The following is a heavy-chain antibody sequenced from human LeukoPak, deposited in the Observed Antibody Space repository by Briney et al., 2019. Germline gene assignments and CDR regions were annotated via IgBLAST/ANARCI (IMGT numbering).Heavy chain of an antibody. J-gene: IGHJ4*02. CDR1: GYTFTGYY. CDR2: INPNSGGT. CDR3: ARDGGIAAAGTNY. Sequence: ASVKDSCKASGYTFTGYYMHWVRQAPGQGLEWMGWINPNSGGTNYAQKFQGRVTMTRDTSISTAYMELSRLRSDDTAVYYCARDGGIAAAGTNYWGQGTLVTVSS. D-gene: IGHD6-13*01. V-gene: IGHV1-2*02.